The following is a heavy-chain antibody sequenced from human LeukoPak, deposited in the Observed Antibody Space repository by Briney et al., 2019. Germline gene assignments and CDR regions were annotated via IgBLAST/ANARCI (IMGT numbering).Heavy chain of an antibody. CDR1: GGSISSGGYY. D-gene: IGHD3-22*01. Sequence: SETLSLTRTVSGGSISSGGYYWSWIRQHPGKGLEWIGYIYYSGSTYYNPSLKSRFTISVDTSKNQFSLKLSSVTAADTAVYYCARNNYYYDSSRYSLDYWGQGTTVSSSS. J-gene: IGHJ4*02. CDR3: ARNNYYYDSSRYSLDY. V-gene: IGHV4-31*03. CDR2: IYYSGST.